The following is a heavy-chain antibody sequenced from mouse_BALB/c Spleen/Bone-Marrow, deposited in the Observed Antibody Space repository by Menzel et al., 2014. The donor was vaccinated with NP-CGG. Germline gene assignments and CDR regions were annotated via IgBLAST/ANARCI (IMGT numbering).Heavy chain of an antibody. CDR1: GFSLTSYG. D-gene: IGHD2-14*01. J-gene: IGHJ4*01. V-gene: IGHV2-2*02. CDR3: ARNGGAYYRYYYAMDY. Sequence: QVQLKQSGPGLVQPSQSLSITCTVSGFSLTSYGVHWVRQSPGKGLEWLGVIWSGGSTDYNAAFISRLSNSKDNSKSQVFFKMNSLQANDTAIYYCARNGGAYYRYYYAMDYWGQGTSVTVSS. CDR2: IWSGGST.